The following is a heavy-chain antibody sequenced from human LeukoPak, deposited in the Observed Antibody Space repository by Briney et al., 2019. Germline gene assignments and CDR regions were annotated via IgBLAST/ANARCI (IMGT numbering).Heavy chain of an antibody. Sequence: GGSLRLSCAASGFTFSSYAMSWVRQAPGKGLEWVSAISASGGSTFYADSVKGRFTISRDNSKNTLYLQMNSLRAEDTAVYYCAKGESTVSTPFDYWSQGTPVTVSS. CDR3: AKGESTVSTPFDY. CDR2: ISASGGST. CDR1: GFTFSSYA. V-gene: IGHV3-23*01. J-gene: IGHJ4*02. D-gene: IGHD4-11*01.